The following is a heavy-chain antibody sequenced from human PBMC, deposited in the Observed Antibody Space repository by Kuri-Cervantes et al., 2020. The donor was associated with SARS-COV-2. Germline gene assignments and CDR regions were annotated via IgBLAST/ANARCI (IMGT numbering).Heavy chain of an antibody. Sequence: GGSLRLSCAASGFTFSSYAMSWVRQAPGKGLEWVSAISGSGGSTYSADSVKGRFTISRDNSKNTLYLQMNSLRAEDTAVYYCAKAAEGVDTAMVPQEYYYYYYGMDVWGQGTTVTVSS. CDR3: AKAAEGVDTAMVPQEYYYYYYGMDV. J-gene: IGHJ6*02. V-gene: IGHV3-23*01. CDR1: GFTFSSYA. CDR2: ISGSGGST. D-gene: IGHD5-18*01.